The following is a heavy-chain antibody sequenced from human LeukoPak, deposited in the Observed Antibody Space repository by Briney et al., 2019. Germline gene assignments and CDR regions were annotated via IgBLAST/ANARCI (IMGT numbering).Heavy chain of an antibody. CDR3: ARSYGSGTYPHWFDP. D-gene: IGHD3-10*01. CDR2: ISWNSGSI. J-gene: IGHJ5*02. CDR1: GFTFDDYA. V-gene: IGHV3-9*01. Sequence: GGSLRLSCAASGFTFDDYAMHWVRQAPGKGLEWVSGISWNSGSIGYADSVKGRFTISRDNAKNSLYLQMNSLRADDTAVYYCARSYGSGTYPHWFDPWGQGTLVTVSS.